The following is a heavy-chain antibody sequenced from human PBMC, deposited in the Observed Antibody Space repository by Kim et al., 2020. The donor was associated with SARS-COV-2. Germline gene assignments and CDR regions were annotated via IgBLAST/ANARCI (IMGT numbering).Heavy chain of an antibody. D-gene: IGHD1-20*01. J-gene: IGHJ4*02. Sequence: GGSLRLSCAASGLTFSSYAMHWVRQAPGKGLEWVAVISYDGSNKYYADSVKGRFTISRDNSKNTLYLQMNSLRAEDTAVYYCARDLWDNWNDGSRYWGQGTLVTVSS. CDR2: ISYDGSNK. CDR1: GLTFSSYA. CDR3: ARDLWDNWNDGSRY. V-gene: IGHV3-30-3*01.